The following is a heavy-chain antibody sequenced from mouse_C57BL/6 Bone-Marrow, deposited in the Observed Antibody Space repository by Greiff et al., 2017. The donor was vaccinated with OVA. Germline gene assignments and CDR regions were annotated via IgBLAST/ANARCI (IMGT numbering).Heavy chain of an antibody. Sequence: EVQLVESGPELVKPGASVKISCKASGYSFTDYNMNWVKQSNGKSLEWIGVINPNYGTTSYNQKFKGKATLTVDQSSSTAYMPLNSLTSQDSAVSFCSRSGFSAPAWFAYWGQGPLVTVSA. CDR2: INPNYGTT. V-gene: IGHV1-39*01. J-gene: IGHJ3*01. D-gene: IGHD6-2*01. CDR1: GYSFTDYN. CDR3: SRSGFSAPAWFAY.